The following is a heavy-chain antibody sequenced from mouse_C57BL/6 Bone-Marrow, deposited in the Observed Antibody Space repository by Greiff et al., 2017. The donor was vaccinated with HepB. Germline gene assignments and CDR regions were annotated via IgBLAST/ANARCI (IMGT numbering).Heavy chain of an antibody. CDR2: IYPRSGNT. D-gene: IGHD1-1*01. Sequence: VQLQQSGAELARPGASVKLSCKASGYTFTSYGISWVKQRTGQGLEWIGEIYPRSGNTYYNEKFKGKATLTADKSSSTAYMELRSLTSEDSAVYFCARSVVYYYGSTWFAYWGQGTLVTVSA. CDR1: GYTFTSYG. V-gene: IGHV1-81*01. CDR3: ARSVVYYYGSTWFAY. J-gene: IGHJ3*01.